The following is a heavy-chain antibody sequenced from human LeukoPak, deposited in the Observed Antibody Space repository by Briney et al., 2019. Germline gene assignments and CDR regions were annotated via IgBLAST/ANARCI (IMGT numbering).Heavy chain of an antibody. CDR2: ILYEDK. CDR1: GFTFSSFG. J-gene: IGHJ4*02. V-gene: IGHV3-33*05. CDR3: ARYCSGGCYSGVDY. Sequence: GGSLRLSYAASGFTFSSFGMHWVRQAPGRGLEWVALILYEDKYYADSVKGRFTISRDNSKNTLYLQMDSLRAEDTAVYYCARYCSGGCYSGVDYWGQGTLVTVPS. D-gene: IGHD2-15*01.